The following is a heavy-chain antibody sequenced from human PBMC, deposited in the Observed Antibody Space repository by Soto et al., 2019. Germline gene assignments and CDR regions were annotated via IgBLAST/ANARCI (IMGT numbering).Heavy chain of an antibody. CDR3: ARDYDCWSGYWVYNGMDV. J-gene: IGHJ6*02. CDR1: GYTFTSYA. D-gene: IGHD3-3*01. Sequence: ASLKVSCNASGYTFTSYAMHWVRQDPGQRLEWLGWINYGNGNTKYSQKFQRRVTITRATSASTAYMELSSLSFEDTDVYYCARDYDCWSGYWVYNGMDVWGQGTTVTVSS. V-gene: IGHV1-3*01. CDR2: INYGNGNT.